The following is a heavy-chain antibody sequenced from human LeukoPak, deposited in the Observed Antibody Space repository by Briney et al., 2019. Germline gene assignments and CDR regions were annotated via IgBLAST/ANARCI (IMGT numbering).Heavy chain of an antibody. CDR1: GGSISSYF. CDR3: ARSEAPMVRGVTMVNWVDP. CDR2: IPYSGST. D-gene: IGHD3-10*01. V-gene: IGHV4-59*01. J-gene: IGHJ5*02. Sequence: SETLSLTCSVSGGSISSYFWSWIRQPPGKGLEWIGYIPYSGSTDYNPSLKSRVTISVDTSKNQFSLKLRSVTAADTAVYYCARSEAPMVRGVTMVNWVDPWGQGTLVTVSS.